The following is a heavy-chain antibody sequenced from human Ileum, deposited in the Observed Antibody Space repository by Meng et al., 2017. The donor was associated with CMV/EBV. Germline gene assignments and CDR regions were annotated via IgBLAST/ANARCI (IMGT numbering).Heavy chain of an antibody. CDR2: IYYNGNT. CDR3: ARGTWAAAPSDY. Sequence: AVSGVSVSSGSYYWSWIRQPPGKGLEFIGYIYYNGNTNYNPSLMRRVTISLDTSQNHFSLKLTSVTAADTAVYYCARGTWAAAPSDYWGQGFLVTVSS. J-gene: IGHJ4*02. D-gene: IGHD1-1*01. CDR1: GVSVSSGSYY. V-gene: IGHV4-61*03.